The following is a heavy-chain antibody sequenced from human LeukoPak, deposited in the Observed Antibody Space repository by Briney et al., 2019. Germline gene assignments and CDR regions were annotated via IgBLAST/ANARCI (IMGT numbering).Heavy chain of an antibody. CDR3: ARLGVQSSTGWPDY. CDR2: TSSSGNTI. V-gene: IGHV3-48*03. J-gene: IGHJ4*02. Sequence: QPGGSLRLSCVASGFTFSSYEMSWVRQAPGKGLEWVSYTSSSGNTIYYADSVKGRFTISRDNAKDSLYLQMNSLRAEDTAFYYCARLGVQSSTGWPDYWGQGTLVTVSS. D-gene: IGHD2-2*01. CDR1: GFTFSSYE.